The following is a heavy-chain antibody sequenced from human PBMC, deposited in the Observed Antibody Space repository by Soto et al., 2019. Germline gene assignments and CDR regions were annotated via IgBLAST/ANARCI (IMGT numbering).Heavy chain of an antibody. D-gene: IGHD5-12*01. CDR1: GGSISSGGYY. V-gene: IGHV4-31*03. Sequence: SETLSLTCTVSGGSISSGGYYWSWIRQHPGKGLEWIGYIYYSGSTYYNPSLKSRVTISVDTSKNQFSLKLSSVTAADTAVYYCARERGYSGFTDIDYWGQGTLVTVSS. J-gene: IGHJ4*02. CDR2: IYYSGST. CDR3: ARERGYSGFTDIDY.